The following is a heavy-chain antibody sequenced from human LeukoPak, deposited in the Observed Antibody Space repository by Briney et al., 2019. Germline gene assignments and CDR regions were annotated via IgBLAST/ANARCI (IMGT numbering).Heavy chain of an antibody. CDR2: MNPNSGNT. J-gene: IGHJ5*02. Sequence: GASVKVSCKASGYTFTSYDINWVRQATGQGLEWMGWMNPNSGNTGYAQKFQGRVTITRNTSISTAYMELSSLRSEDTAVYYCARMGDYYGSGARGGDWFDPWGQGTLVTVSS. CDR3: ARMGDYYGSGARGGDWFDP. D-gene: IGHD3-10*01. V-gene: IGHV1-8*03. CDR1: GYTFTSYD.